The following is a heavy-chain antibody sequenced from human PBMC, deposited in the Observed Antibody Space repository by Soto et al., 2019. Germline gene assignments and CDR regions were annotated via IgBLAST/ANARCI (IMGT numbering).Heavy chain of an antibody. Sequence: SETLSLTCAFYCGAFIGYYWSWIRQPPGKVLGGGGEINHSGSTNYNPSLKSRVTISVDTSKTQFSLKLSSVTAADTAVYYCARGDAFDIWGQGTMVTVSS. CDR1: CGAFIGYY. V-gene: IGHV4-34*01. CDR3: ARGDAFDI. CDR2: INHSGST. J-gene: IGHJ3*02.